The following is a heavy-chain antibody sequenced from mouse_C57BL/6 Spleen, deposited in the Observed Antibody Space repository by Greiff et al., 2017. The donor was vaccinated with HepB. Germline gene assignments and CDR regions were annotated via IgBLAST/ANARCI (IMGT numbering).Heavy chain of an antibody. Sequence: EVHLVESGGGLVKPGGSLKLSCAASGFTFSSYAMSWVRQTPEKRLEWVATISDGGSYTYYPDNVKGRFTISRDNAKNNLYLQMSHLKSEDTAMYYCARGYGSSYGNAMDYWGQGTSVTVSS. D-gene: IGHD1-1*01. CDR2: ISDGGSYT. CDR1: GFTFSSYA. J-gene: IGHJ4*01. CDR3: ARGYGSSYGNAMDY. V-gene: IGHV5-4*01.